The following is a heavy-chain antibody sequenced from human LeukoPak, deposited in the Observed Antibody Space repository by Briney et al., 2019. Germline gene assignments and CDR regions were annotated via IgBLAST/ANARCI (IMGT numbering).Heavy chain of an antibody. J-gene: IGHJ4*02. Sequence: ASVTVSCKASGYTFTGYYMHWVRQAPGQGLEWMGWINPNSGGTKYAQKFQGRVTMTRDTSITTAYMELSRLRSDDTAVYYCARGLVATMVDYWGQGTLVAVSS. CDR3: ARGLVATMVDY. V-gene: IGHV1-2*02. D-gene: IGHD5-12*01. CDR2: INPNSGGT. CDR1: GYTFTGYY.